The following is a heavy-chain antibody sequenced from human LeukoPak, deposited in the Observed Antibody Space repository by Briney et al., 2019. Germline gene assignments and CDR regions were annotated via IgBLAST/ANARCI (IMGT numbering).Heavy chain of an antibody. CDR3: ARHPYDNSGYCGDV. Sequence: SETLSLTCTVSGGSISSNDYYWDWIRQPPGMGLEYIGSIYYSGSTYYNPSLKSRVTISVDTSKNQFSLKPSSVTAADTAVYYCARHPYDNSGYCGDVWGQGTLVTVSS. CDR2: IYYSGST. V-gene: IGHV4-39*01. D-gene: IGHD3-22*01. J-gene: IGHJ4*02. CDR1: GGSISSNDYY.